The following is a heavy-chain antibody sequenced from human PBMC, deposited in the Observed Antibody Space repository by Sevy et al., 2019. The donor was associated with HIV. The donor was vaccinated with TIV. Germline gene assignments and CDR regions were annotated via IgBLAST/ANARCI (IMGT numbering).Heavy chain of an antibody. CDR3: ARVNIPAAE. Sequence: GGSLRLSCAASGFTFSTYWMHWVRQVPGKGLVWVSRINSDGSGTTYAGSVKGRFTISRDNAKNTLYLQMNSLRVKDTAVYYCARVNIPAAEWGQGALVTVSS. J-gene: IGHJ4*02. D-gene: IGHD6-13*01. CDR1: GFTFSTYW. CDR2: INSDGSGT. V-gene: IGHV3-74*01.